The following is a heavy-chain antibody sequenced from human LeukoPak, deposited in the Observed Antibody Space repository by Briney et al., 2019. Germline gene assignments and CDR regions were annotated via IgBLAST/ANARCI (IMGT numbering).Heavy chain of an antibody. J-gene: IGHJ6*03. D-gene: IGHD6-19*01. CDR2: IRRSVSTI. CDR1: AFTFSDYY. V-gene: IGHV3-11*01. Sequence: GGSLRLSCAASAFTFSDYYISWIRQAPGKWLEWVSYIRRSVSTIYYADSVKGRLTISRDNAKNSLYLQMNSMRAEDTAVYYCARLVGYSSGWMGYYYYYYMDVWGKGTTVTVSS. CDR3: ARLVGYSSGWMGYYYYYYMDV.